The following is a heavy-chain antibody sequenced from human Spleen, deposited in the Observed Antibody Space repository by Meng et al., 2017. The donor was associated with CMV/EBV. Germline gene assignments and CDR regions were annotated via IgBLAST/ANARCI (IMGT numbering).Heavy chain of an antibody. CDR1: GFTFSSYG. J-gene: IGHJ6*02. Sequence: GGSLRLSCAASGFTFSSYGMHWVRQAPGKGLEWVAVIWYDGSNKYYADSVKGRFTISRDNSKNTLYLQMNSLRAEDTAVYYCAKDLQCSSTSCYRGGDYYYYGMDVWGQGTTVTVSS. CDR3: AKDLQCSSTSCYRGGDYYYYGMDV. D-gene: IGHD2-2*02. V-gene: IGHV3-33*06. CDR2: IWYDGSNK.